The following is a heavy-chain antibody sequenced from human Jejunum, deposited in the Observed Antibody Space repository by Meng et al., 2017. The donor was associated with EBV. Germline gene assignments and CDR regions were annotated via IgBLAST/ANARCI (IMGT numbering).Heavy chain of an antibody. CDR3: AKLLKY. J-gene: IGHJ4*02. V-gene: IGHV3-23*01. CDR1: GFTFSSYS. CDR2: VSGSGGNT. Sequence: EVQRLDAGGDLVQPGGSLRLSCAASGFTFSSYSMSWVRQAPGKGLEWVSTVSGSGGNTYYADSVKGRFTISRDISKNTLYLQMNSLTAEDTAIYYCAKLLKYWGQGTLVTVSS.